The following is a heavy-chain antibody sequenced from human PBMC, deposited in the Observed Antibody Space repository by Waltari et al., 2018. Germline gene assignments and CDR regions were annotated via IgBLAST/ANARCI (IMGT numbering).Heavy chain of an antibody. CDR2: IYYSGST. D-gene: IGHD2-15*01. J-gene: IGHJ3*02. CDR1: GGSISSSTYS. Sequence: QMQLQESGPGLVKPSEPLSLTCTVSGGSISSSTYSWGWIRQPPGKGLAWIGNIYYSGSTYYKPSLKSRLTISVDTSKNQFSLNLRSVTAADTAVYYCARLPISLGVGSVFDIWGQGTMVTVSS. V-gene: IGHV4-39*01. CDR3: ARLPISLGVGSVFDI.